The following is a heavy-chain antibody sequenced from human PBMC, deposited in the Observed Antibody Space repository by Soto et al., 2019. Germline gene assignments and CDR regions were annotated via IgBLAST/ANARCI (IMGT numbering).Heavy chain of an antibody. D-gene: IGHD3-3*01. CDR3: ARRNHYNFWSGTHSGMDV. CDR1: GFTFSSYG. J-gene: IGHJ6*02. V-gene: IGHV3-33*01. Sequence: GGSLRLSCAASGFTFSSYGMHWVRQAPGKGLEWVAVIWYDGSNKYYADSVKGRFTISRDNSKNTLYLQMNSLRPEDTAVYYCARRNHYNFWSGTHSGMDVWGQGTTVTVSS. CDR2: IWYDGSNK.